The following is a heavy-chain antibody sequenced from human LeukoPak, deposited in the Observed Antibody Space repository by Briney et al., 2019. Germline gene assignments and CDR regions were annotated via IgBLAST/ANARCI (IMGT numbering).Heavy chain of an antibody. Sequence: GGSLRLSCAASGFTFSSYAMHWVRQAPGKGLEWVAVISYDGSNKYYADSVKGRFTISRDNSKNALYLQMNSLRAEDTAVYYCASLMVDYYYGMDVWGQGTTVTVSS. CDR3: ASLMVDYYYGMDV. CDR1: GFTFSSYA. CDR2: ISYDGSNK. J-gene: IGHJ6*02. D-gene: IGHD2-8*01. V-gene: IGHV3-30*04.